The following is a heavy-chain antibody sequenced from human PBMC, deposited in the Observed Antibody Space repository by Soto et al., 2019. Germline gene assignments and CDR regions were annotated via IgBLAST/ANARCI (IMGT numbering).Heavy chain of an antibody. V-gene: IGHV3-23*01. CDR3: AKGRETTTSAKFCFDN. Sequence: VGSLRVSCAASGFSFSSYDMTWVRQAPGQGLEWVSSLSVTGGGPYYADSVRGRFTMSRDNSKNTLALEMSGLRADDSAVYYCAKGRETTTSAKFCFDNWGQGTLVTVSS. J-gene: IGHJ4*02. CDR1: GFSFSSYD. CDR2: LSVTGGGP. D-gene: IGHD1-26*01.